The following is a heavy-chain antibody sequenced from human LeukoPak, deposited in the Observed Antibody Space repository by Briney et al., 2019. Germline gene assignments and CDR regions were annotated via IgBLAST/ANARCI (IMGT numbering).Heavy chain of an antibody. CDR3: ARDREFTYYYDSSDLNAFDI. CDR1: GYTFTGYY. D-gene: IGHD3-22*01. V-gene: IGHV1-2*02. J-gene: IGHJ3*02. Sequence: GASVKVSCKASGYTFTGYYMHWGRQAPGQGLEWMGWINPNSGGTNYAQKFQGRVTMTRDTSITTAYMELSRLRSDDTAVYYCARDREFTYYYDSSDLNAFDIWGQGTMVTVSS. CDR2: INPNSGGT.